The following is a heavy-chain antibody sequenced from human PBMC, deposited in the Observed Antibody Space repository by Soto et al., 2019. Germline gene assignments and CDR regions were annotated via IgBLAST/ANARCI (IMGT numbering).Heavy chain of an antibody. J-gene: IGHJ4*02. D-gene: IGHD2-8*02. V-gene: IGHV4-34*01. CDR1: GGSFSGYY. Sequence: SETLSLTCTVYGGSFSGYYWTWIRQPPGTGLEWIGEINHSGSTNYNPSLKSRVTISVDTSKNQFSLKLTSVTAADTAVYYCASDKITGLFDYWGQGTLVTVSS. CDR2: INHSGST. CDR3: ASDKITGLFDY.